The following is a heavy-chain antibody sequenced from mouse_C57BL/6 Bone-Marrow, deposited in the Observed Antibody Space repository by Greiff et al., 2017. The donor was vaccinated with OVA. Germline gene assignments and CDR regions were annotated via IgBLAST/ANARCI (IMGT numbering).Heavy chain of an antibody. CDR3: VRDPHDGYYAYWYFDV. CDR2: IRSKSSNYAT. D-gene: IGHD2-3*01. CDR1: GFTFNTYA. J-gene: IGHJ1*03. Sequence: GGGLVQPKGSLKLSCAASGFTFNTYAMHWVRQAPGKGLEWVARIRSKSSNYATYYADSVKDRFTISRDDSQSMLYLQMNNLKTEDTAMYYCVRDPHDGYYAYWYFDVWGTGTTVTVSS. V-gene: IGHV10-3*01.